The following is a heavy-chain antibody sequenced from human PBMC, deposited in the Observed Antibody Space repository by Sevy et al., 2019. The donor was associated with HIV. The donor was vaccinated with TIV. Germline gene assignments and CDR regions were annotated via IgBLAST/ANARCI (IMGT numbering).Heavy chain of an antibody. J-gene: IGHJ4*01. D-gene: IGHD3-22*01. CDR1: GYTFTNYY. Sequence: ASVKVSCKASGYTFTNYYMHWVRQAPGQGLEWMGIINLSGGSTTYAQKFQHRVTMTRDTSTSTVYMELSSLGSEDTAVYYCVRDRRGYDSTAYFYDYWGQGTLVTVSS. V-gene: IGHV1-46*01. CDR3: VRDRRGYDSTAYFYDY. CDR2: INLSGGST.